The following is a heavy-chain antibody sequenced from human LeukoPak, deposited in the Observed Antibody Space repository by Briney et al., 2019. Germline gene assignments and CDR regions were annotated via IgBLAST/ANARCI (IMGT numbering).Heavy chain of an antibody. J-gene: IGHJ4*02. V-gene: IGHV4-59*01. CDR3: ARGSGYDWDRFYDY. CDR2: IYYSGST. CDR1: GGSISSYY. D-gene: IGHD5-12*01. Sequence: PSETLSLTCTDSGGSISSYYWSWIRQPPGKGLEWIGYIYYSGSTNYNPSLKSRVTISVDTSKNQFSLKLNSVTAADTAVFYCARGSGYDWDRFYDYWGQGTLVTVSS.